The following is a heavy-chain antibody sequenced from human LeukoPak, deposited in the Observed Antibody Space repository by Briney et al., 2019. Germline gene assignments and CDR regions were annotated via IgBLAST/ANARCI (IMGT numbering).Heavy chain of an antibody. Sequence: GGSLRLSCAASGFTFSSYSMNWVRQAPGKGLEWVSYISSSSSTIYYADSVKGRFTISRDNAKNSLYLQMNSLRAEDTAVYYCARDETLCSGGTCYSLRGDYWGQGTLVTVSS. V-gene: IGHV3-48*01. CDR2: ISSSSSTI. D-gene: IGHD2-15*01. J-gene: IGHJ4*02. CDR1: GFTFSSYS. CDR3: ARDETLCSGGTCYSLRGDY.